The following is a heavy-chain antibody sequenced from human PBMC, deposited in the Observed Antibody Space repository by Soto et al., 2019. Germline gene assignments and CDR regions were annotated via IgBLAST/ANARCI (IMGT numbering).Heavy chain of an antibody. J-gene: IGHJ6*02. V-gene: IGHV3-74*01. Sequence: GGSLRLSCAASGFTFSSYWMHWVRQAPGKGLVWVSRINSDGSSTNYADSVKGRFTISRDNAKNTLYLQMNSLRAEDTAVYYCARGDPLPGSMDVWGQGTTVTVSS. D-gene: IGHD6-13*01. CDR1: GFTFSSYW. CDR2: INSDGSST. CDR3: ARGDPLPGSMDV.